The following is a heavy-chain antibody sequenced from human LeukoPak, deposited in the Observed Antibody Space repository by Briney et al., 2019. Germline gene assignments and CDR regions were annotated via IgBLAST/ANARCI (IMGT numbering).Heavy chain of an antibody. CDR1: GYTFTSYG. D-gene: IGHD1-26*01. V-gene: IGHV1-2*02. Sequence: ASVKVSCKASGYTFTSYGISWVRQAPGQGLEWMGWINPNSGGTNYAQKFQGRVTMTRDTSIRTAYMELSSLRSDDTAVYYCARDSGSYADYWGQGALVTVSS. CDR2: INPNSGGT. J-gene: IGHJ4*02. CDR3: ARDSGSYADY.